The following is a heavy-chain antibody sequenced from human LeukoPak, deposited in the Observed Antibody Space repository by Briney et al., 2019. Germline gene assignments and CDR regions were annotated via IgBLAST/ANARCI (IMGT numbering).Heavy chain of an antibody. CDR2: IYYSGST. J-gene: IGHJ5*02. D-gene: IGHD2-2*01. Sequence: ASETLSLTCTFSGVSIRDDYWSWIRQPPGKGLEWIGNIYYSGSTKYNPSLKSRVTISIDTSRNQFSLKLTSVTAADTAVYYCARVPHCSSNSCQAWFDPWGQGTLVTVSS. V-gene: IGHV4-59*01. CDR1: GVSIRDDY. CDR3: ARVPHCSSNSCQAWFDP.